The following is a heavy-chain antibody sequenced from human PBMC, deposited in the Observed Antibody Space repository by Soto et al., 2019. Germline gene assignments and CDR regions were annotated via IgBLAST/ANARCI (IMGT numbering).Heavy chain of an antibody. Sequence: SETLSLTCTVSGGSISSGGYYWSWIRQHPGKGLEWIGYIYYSGSTYYNPSLKSRVTISVDTSKNQFPLKLSSVTAADTAVYYCARGKIVGAPLYFDYWGQGTLVTVSS. CDR3: ARGKIVGAPLYFDY. J-gene: IGHJ4*02. CDR2: IYYSGST. V-gene: IGHV4-31*03. CDR1: GGSISSGGYY. D-gene: IGHD1-26*01.